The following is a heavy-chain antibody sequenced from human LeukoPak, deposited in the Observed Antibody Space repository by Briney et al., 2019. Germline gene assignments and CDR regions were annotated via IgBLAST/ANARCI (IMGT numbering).Heavy chain of an antibody. CDR2: IGGSGIGHST. V-gene: IGHV3-74*01. J-gene: IGHJ3*01. CDR3: ATYVDTVRYDAFDV. Sequence: PGGSLRLSCVGSGFTFSTHGMNWVRQAPGKGLEWVSGIGGSGIGHSTHYADSVKGRFTISRDNARNTLFLQMNSLRTEDAAVYYCATYVDTVRYDAFDVWGQGTMVTVSS. D-gene: IGHD5-18*01. CDR1: GFTFSTHG.